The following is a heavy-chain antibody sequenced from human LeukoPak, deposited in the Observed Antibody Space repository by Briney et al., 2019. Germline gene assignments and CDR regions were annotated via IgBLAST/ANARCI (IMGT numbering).Heavy chain of an antibody. CDR1: GFTFSCSS. Sequence: GGSLRLSCAAFGFTFSCSSMNWVRQAPGKGLEWVSYISGGSSTIHYADSVKGRFTISRDNAKNSLYLQMNSLRDEDTALYYCARDYGYSSSFDYWGQGTLVTVSS. J-gene: IGHJ4*02. CDR3: ARDYGYSSSFDY. D-gene: IGHD6-13*01. V-gene: IGHV3-48*02. CDR2: ISGGSSTI.